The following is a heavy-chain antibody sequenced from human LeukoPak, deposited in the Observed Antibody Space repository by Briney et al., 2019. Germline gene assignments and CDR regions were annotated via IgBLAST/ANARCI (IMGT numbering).Heavy chain of an antibody. CDR1: GGSISSGTYY. V-gene: IGHV4-61*02. CDR2: IHISGST. CDR3: ARDLRGSSGFYYGD. J-gene: IGHJ4*02. Sequence: PWETLSLTCTVSGGSISSGTYYWSWIRQPAGKGLEWIVRIHISGSTNDNPSPNRRITITVDTHKNQFTLKLSSVTAADTAVYYCARDLRGSSGFYYGDWGQGTLVTVSS. D-gene: IGHD3-22*01.